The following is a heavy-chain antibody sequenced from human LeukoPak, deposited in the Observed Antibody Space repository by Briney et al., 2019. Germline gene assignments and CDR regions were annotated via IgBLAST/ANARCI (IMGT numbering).Heavy chain of an antibody. J-gene: IGHJ5*02. CDR3: ARGIVVVPAAMAYNWFDP. Sequence: SQTLSLTCTVSGGSISSGGYYWSWIRQPPGKGLEWIGYIYHSGSTYYNPSLKSRVTISVDRSKNQFSLKLSSVTAADTAVYYCARGIVVVPAAMAYNWFDPWGQGTLVTVSS. CDR2: IYHSGST. CDR1: GGSISSGGYY. V-gene: IGHV4-30-2*01. D-gene: IGHD2-2*01.